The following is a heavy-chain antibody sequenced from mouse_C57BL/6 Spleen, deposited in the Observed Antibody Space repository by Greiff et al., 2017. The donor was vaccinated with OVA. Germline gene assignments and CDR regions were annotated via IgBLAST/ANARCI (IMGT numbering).Heavy chain of an antibody. J-gene: IGHJ3*01. Sequence: QVQLQQSGAELARPGASVKLSCKASGYTFTSYGISWVKQRTGQGLEWIGEIYPRSGNTYYNEKFKGKATLTADKSSSTAYMELRSLTSEDSAVYFCARDDYDPFAYWGQGTLVTVSA. V-gene: IGHV1-81*01. CDR1: GYTFTSYG. D-gene: IGHD2-4*01. CDR3: ARDDYDPFAY. CDR2: IYPRSGNT.